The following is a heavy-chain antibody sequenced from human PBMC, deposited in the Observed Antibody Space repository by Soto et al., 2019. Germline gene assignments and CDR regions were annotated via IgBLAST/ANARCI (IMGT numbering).Heavy chain of an antibody. V-gene: IGHV4-31*03. CDR1: GASVSGDGSY. Sequence: QVQLQESGPGLVKPSQTLSLTCLVSGASVSGDGSYCSWIRQHPGKGLEFIGYIHNSGSTYSNPSLEKRVAMSIDTSKNQFSLRLSSVTAADSAVYFCARDLGSEQWFFHNWGQGILVTVSS. J-gene: IGHJ4*02. D-gene: IGHD6-19*01. CDR2: IHNSGST. CDR3: ARDLGSEQWFFHN.